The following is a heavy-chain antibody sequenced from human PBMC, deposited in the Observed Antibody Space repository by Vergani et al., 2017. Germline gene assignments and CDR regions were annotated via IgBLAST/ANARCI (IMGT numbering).Heavy chain of an antibody. J-gene: IGHJ3*02. V-gene: IGHV3-33*06. CDR2: IWYDGSNK. Sequence: VQLVESGGGVVQPGRSLRLSCAASGFTFSSYGMHWVRQAPGKGLEWVAVIWYDGSNKYYADSVKGRFTISRDNSKNTLYLQMNSLRAEDTAVYYCAKPLIELEPADAFDIWGQGTMVTVSS. CDR1: GFTFSSYG. D-gene: IGHD1-1*01. CDR3: AKPLIELEPADAFDI.